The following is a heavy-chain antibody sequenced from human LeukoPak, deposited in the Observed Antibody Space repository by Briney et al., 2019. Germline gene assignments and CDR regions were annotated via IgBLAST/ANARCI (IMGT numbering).Heavy chain of an antibody. D-gene: IGHD6-13*01. J-gene: IGHJ4*02. Sequence: HPGGSLRLSCAASGFTFSSYAMSWVRQAPGKGLEWVSAISGSGGSTYYADSVKGRFTISRDNSKNTLYLQMNSLRAEDTAVYCCAKPPGIAAAGTWYYFDYWGQGTLVTVSS. V-gene: IGHV3-23*01. CDR2: ISGSGGST. CDR3: AKPPGIAAAGTWYYFDY. CDR1: GFTFSSYA.